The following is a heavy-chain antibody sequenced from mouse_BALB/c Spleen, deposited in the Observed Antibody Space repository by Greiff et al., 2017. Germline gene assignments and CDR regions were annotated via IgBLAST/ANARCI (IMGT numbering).Heavy chain of an antibody. V-gene: IGHV5-12-1*01. D-gene: IGHD4-1*01. CDR3: ARHGNPLYARDY. J-gene: IGHJ4*01. Sequence: EVQGVESGGGLVKPGGSLKLSCAASGFAFSSYDMSWVRQTPEKRLEWVAYISSGGGSTYYPDTVKGRFTISRDNAKNTLYLQMSSLTSEDTAMYYCARHGNPLYARDYWGQGTSVTVSS. CDR1: GFAFSSYD. CDR2: ISSGGGST.